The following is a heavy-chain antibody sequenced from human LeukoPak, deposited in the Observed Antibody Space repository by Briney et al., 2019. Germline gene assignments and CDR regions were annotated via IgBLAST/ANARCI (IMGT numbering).Heavy chain of an antibody. D-gene: IGHD2-15*01. J-gene: IGHJ3*02. Sequence: GASVKVSCKASGYTFTSYGISWVRQAPGQGLEWMGWISAYNGNTNYAQKLQGRDTMTTDTSTSTAYMELRSLRSDDTAVYYCAARYCSGGSQPCPNTDAFDIWGQGTMVTVSS. CDR1: GYTFTSYG. V-gene: IGHV1-18*01. CDR3: AARYCSGGSQPCPNTDAFDI. CDR2: ISAYNGNT.